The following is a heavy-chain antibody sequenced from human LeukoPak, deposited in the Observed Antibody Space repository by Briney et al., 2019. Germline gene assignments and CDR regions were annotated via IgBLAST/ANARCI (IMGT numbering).Heavy chain of an antibody. Sequence: ASVKVSCKASGYTFTGYYMHWVRQAPGQGLEWMGWINPNSGGTNYAQKFQGRVTMTRDTSISTAYMELSRLRSDDTAVYYCARARLVAVADIYYYYMDVWGKGTTVTVSS. V-gene: IGHV1-2*02. CDR1: GYTFTGYY. D-gene: IGHD6-19*01. CDR3: ARARLVAVADIYYYYMDV. J-gene: IGHJ6*03. CDR2: INPNSGGT.